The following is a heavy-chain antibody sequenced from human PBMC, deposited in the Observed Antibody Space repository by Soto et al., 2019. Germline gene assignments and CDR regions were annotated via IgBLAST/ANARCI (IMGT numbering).Heavy chain of an antibody. CDR2: ISTYSVNT. Sequence: QVQLVQSGTEVKKPGASVKVSCKASGYTFSSIGLSWVRQAPGQGLEWMGWISTYSVNTNYAQNLQGRVTLTTDTSTSTAYKELRGLRSDDTAVYYCARGNYGGEFDYWGQGTLVTVSS. CDR3: ARGNYGGEFDY. CDR1: GYTFSSIG. D-gene: IGHD4-17*01. J-gene: IGHJ4*02. V-gene: IGHV1-18*01.